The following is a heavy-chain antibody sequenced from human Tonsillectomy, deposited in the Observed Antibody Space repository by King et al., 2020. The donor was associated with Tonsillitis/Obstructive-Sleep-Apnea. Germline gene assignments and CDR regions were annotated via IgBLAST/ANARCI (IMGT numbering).Heavy chain of an antibody. CDR2: IRDKANNYAT. CDR1: GFTFSGSA. J-gene: IGHJ3*02. V-gene: IGHV3-73*01. Sequence: VQLVESGGGLVQPAGSLKLSCAASGFTFSGSAVHWVCQAPGKGLEWIGRIRDKANNYATAYAASVRGRFTISRDDSKNMAYLQMNSLKTEDTAVYYCTRLRDYYDSSGPIWGQGTMVIVSS. CDR3: TRLRDYYDSSGPI. D-gene: IGHD3-22*01.